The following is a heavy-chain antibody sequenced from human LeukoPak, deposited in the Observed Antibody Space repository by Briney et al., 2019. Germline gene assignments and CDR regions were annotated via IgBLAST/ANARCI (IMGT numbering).Heavy chain of an antibody. CDR3: AKDGSRYSSGWYIY. V-gene: IGHV3-30*18. CDR1: GFTLSSYG. Sequence: PGGSLRLSCAASGFTLSSYGMHWVRQAPGTGLEWVAVISYDGSNKYYADSVKGRFTISRDNSKNTLYLQMNSLRAEDTAVYYCAKDGSRYSSGWYIYWGQGTLVTVSS. D-gene: IGHD6-19*01. J-gene: IGHJ4*02. CDR2: ISYDGSNK.